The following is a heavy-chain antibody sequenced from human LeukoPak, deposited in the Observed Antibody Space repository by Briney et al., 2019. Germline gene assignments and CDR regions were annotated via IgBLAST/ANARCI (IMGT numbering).Heavy chain of an antibody. CDR2: INPNSGGT. J-gene: IGHJ3*02. Sequence: ASAKVSCKASGYTFTGYYMHWVRQAPGQGLEWMGWINPNSGGTNYAQKFQGRVTMTRDTSISTAYMELSRLRSDDTAVYYCAREGGGEEGYNPRGAFDIWGQGAMVTVSS. CDR3: AREGGGEEGYNPRGAFDI. CDR1: GYTFTGYY. V-gene: IGHV1-2*02. D-gene: IGHD5-24*01.